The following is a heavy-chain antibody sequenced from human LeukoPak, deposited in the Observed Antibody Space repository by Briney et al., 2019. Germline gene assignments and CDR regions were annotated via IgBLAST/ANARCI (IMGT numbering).Heavy chain of an antibody. CDR3: ASYYASGVSAYNYYGMDV. V-gene: IGHV4-38-2*01. CDR2: MSHNRGT. CDR1: GHSISTGYY. Sequence: PSETLSLTCAVSGHSISTGYYWGWIRQPPGKGLEWIGSMSHNRGTYYNPSLRSRVTISMDTSKNQISLRLTSVTAADTAVYYCASYYASGVSAYNYYGMDVWGKGTTVTVSS. D-gene: IGHD3-10*01. J-gene: IGHJ6*04.